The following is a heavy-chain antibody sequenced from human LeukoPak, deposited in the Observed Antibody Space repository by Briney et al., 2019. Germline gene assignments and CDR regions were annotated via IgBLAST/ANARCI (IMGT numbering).Heavy chain of an antibody. CDR3: AKSALTSGPEN. D-gene: IGHD5-12*01. CDR1: GFTFRTYA. CDR2: ISGSGGGK. Sequence: GGSLRLSCVASGFTFRTYAMSWVRQAPGRGLEWVSTISGSGGGKYYADSVKGRFTISRDNSKNTLFLQMNSLGAEDTVVYYCAKSALTSGPENWGQGTLVTVSS. V-gene: IGHV3-23*01. J-gene: IGHJ4*02.